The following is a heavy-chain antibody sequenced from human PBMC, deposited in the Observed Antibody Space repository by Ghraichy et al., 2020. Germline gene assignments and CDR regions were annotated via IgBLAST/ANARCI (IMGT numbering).Heavy chain of an antibody. CDR3: VSGVATIGSSKTLFDF. CDR1: GFTFSTST. V-gene: IGHV3-21*01. D-gene: IGHD5-24*01. J-gene: IGHJ4*02. CDR2: ISISRGYI. Sequence: ETLSLTCTASGFTFSTSTMTWVRQAPGKGLEWVSSISISRGYIYYADSVKGRFTISRDNANNSLYLQMNSLRAEDTAVYYCVSGVATIGSSKTLFDFWGQGTLVTVSS.